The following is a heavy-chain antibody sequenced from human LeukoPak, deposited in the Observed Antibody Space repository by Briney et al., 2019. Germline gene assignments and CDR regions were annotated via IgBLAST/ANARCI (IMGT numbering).Heavy chain of an antibody. Sequence: GASVKVSCKASGYTFTSYDINWVRQATGQGLEWMGWMNPNSGNTGYAQKFQGRVTITRNTSISTAYMELSSLRSEDTAVYYCERVAEDGYKSGFDYWGQGTLVTVSS. CDR3: ERVAEDGYKSGFDY. J-gene: IGHJ4*02. D-gene: IGHD5-24*01. V-gene: IGHV1-8*03. CDR2: MNPNSGNT. CDR1: GYTFTSYD.